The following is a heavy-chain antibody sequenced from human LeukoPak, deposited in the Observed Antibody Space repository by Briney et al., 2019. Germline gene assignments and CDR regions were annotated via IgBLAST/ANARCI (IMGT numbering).Heavy chain of an antibody. V-gene: IGHV6-1*01. D-gene: IGHD6-19*01. CDR1: GGSVSSNSAA. J-gene: IGHJ3*02. CDR3: AGDQGYSSGWSDAFDI. CDR2: TYYRSKWYN. Sequence: SQTLSLTCAISGGSVSSNSAAWNWIRQSPSRGLEWLGRTYYRSKWYNDYAVSVKSRISINPDTSKNQVSLQLNSVTPEDTAIYYCAGDQGYSSGWSDAFDIWGQGTMVTVSS.